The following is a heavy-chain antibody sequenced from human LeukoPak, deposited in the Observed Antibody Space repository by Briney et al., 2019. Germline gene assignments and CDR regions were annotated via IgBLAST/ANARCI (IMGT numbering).Heavy chain of an antibody. CDR2: IWYDGSNK. D-gene: IGHD1-26*01. J-gene: IGHJ4*02. V-gene: IGHV3-33*01. Sequence: GGSLRLSCAASGFTFSSYGMHWVRQAPGKGLEWVAVIWYDGSNKYYADSVKGRFTISRDNSKNTLYLQMNSLRAEDTAVYYCARDGRGSYTRGYFDYWGQGTLVTVSS. CDR1: GFTFSSYG. CDR3: ARDGRGSYTRGYFDY.